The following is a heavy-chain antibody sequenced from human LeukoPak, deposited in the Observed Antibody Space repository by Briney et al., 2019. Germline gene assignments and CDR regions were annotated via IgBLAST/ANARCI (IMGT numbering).Heavy chain of an antibody. CDR3: ARGDYHDAFDI. Sequence: GGSLRLSCAASGFTFSSYGMRWVRQAPGKGLERVAVISYDGSNKYYADSVKGRFTISRDNSKNTLYLQMNSLRAEDTAVYYCARGDYHDAFDIWGQGTMVTVSS. CDR2: ISYDGSNK. D-gene: IGHD2-21*02. CDR1: GFTFSSYG. J-gene: IGHJ3*02. V-gene: IGHV3-30*03.